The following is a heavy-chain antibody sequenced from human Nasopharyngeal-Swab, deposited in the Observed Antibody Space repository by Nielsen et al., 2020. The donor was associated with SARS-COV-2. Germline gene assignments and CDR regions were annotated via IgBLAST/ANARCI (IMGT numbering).Heavy chain of an antibody. CDR3: ARMAVAGTLGYYYYYGMDV. V-gene: IGHV3-13*01. Sequence: GGSLRLSCAASGFTFSSYDMHWVRQATGKGLEWVSAIGTAGDTYYPGSVKGRFTISRENAKNSLYLQMNSLRAGDTAVYYCARMAVAGTLGYYYYYGMDVWGQGTTVTVSS. CDR1: GFTFSSYD. CDR2: IGTAGDT. J-gene: IGHJ6*02. D-gene: IGHD6-19*01.